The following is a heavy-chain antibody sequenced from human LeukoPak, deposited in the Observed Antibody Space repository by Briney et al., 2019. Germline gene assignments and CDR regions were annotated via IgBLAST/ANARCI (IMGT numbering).Heavy chain of an antibody. CDR3: AASRRGWRYFDY. V-gene: IGHV1-69*01. Sequence: GASVKVSCKASGGTFSSYAISWVRQAPGQGLEWMGGIIPIFGTANYAQKFQGRVTITADESTSTAYMELSSLRSEDTAVYYCAASRRGWRYFDYWGQGTLVTVSS. CDR2: IIPIFGTA. CDR1: GGTFSSYA. D-gene: IGHD3-10*01. J-gene: IGHJ4*02.